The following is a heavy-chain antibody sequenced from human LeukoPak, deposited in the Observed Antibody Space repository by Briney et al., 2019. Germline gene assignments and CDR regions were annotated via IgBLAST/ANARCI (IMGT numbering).Heavy chain of an antibody. J-gene: IGHJ3*02. Sequence: SETLSLTCTVSGGSISSYYWGWIRQPPGKGLEWIGSIYYSGSTYYNPSLKSRVTISVDTSKNQFSLKLSSVTAADTAVYYCAYCGGDCYPDAFDIWGQGTMVTVSS. CDR3: AYCGGDCYPDAFDI. CDR2: IYYSGST. V-gene: IGHV4-39*07. CDR1: GGSISSYY. D-gene: IGHD2-21*02.